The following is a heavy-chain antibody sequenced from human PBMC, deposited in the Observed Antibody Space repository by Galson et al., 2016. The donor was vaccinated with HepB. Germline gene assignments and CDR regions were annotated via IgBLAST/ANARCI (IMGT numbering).Heavy chain of an antibody. J-gene: IGHJ4*02. CDR2: INPTSGGT. CDR1: GYTLTDYY. D-gene: IGHD3-9*01. Sequence: SVKVSCKASGYTLTDYYIHRVRQPPGQGVAWMGWINPTSGGTNYAQEFQGRVTMTRDTSISTAHMELSRLTPGDTAVYYFTRGSIRDDILTGYYTPPPDCDYWGQGTLVTVSS. V-gene: IGHV1-2*02. CDR3: TRGSIRDDILTGYYTPPPDCDY.